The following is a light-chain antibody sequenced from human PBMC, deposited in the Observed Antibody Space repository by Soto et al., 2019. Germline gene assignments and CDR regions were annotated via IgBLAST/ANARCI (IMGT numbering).Light chain of an antibody. Sequence: DIQMTQSPSTLSGSVGDRVTITFRASQTITSWLAWYQQKPGKAPKLLIYKASTLKSGVPQRFSGSGSGTEFTLTISSLQTDDFSTYYCQHYNSYSEAFGQGTKVDIK. CDR1: QTITSW. CDR3: QHYNSYSEA. CDR2: KAS. J-gene: IGKJ1*01. V-gene: IGKV1-5*03.